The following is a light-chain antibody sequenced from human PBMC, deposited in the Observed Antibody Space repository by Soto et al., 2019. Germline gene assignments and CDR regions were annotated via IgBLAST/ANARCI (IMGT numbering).Light chain of an antibody. V-gene: IGLV2-14*03. Sequence: QSALTRPASVSGSPGQSITISCTGTSSDVGGYNFVSWYQQHPGKAPKLMLYNVYDRPSGISHRLSRSRSGNTASLTISWFQAEDVANYYLNSYTSSSTLVFGRGTKVTVL. J-gene: IGLJ2*01. CDR1: SSDVGGYNF. CDR2: NVY. CDR3: NSYTSSSTLV.